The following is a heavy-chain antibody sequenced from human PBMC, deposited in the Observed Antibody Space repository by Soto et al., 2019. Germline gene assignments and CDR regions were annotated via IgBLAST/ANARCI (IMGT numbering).Heavy chain of an antibody. CDR1: GGTFSSCA. J-gene: IGHJ5*02. D-gene: IGHD3-22*01. V-gene: IGHV1-69*13. Sequence: ASVKVSCKASGGTFSSCAISWVRQAPGQGLEWMGGIIPIFGTANYAQKFQGRVTITADESTSKAYMELSSLRSEDTAVYYCARGVSSGYYRFAPWGKGTLVTVSS. CDR2: IIPIFGTA. CDR3: ARGVSSGYYRFAP.